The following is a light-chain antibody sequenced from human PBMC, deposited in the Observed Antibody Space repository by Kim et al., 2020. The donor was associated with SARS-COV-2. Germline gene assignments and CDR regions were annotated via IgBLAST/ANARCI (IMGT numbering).Light chain of an antibody. Sequence: QSVLTQPPSASAAPGQKVTISCSGSSSNIGNNYVSWYQQLPGTAPKLLIYGNNKRPSGLPDRFSGSKSGTSATLAITGLQTGDEADYYCGTWDSSLNGGVFGGGTQLTVL. V-gene: IGLV1-51*01. CDR3: GTWDSSLNGGV. J-gene: IGLJ2*01. CDR2: GNN. CDR1: SSNIGNNY.